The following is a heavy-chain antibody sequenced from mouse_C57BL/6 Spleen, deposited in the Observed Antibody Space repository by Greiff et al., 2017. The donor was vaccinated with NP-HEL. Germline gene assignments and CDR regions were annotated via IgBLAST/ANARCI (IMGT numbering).Heavy chain of an antibody. CDR1: GFNIKDYY. CDR3: ARRVAQALYAMDY. V-gene: IGHV14-2*01. D-gene: IGHD1-3*01. J-gene: IGHJ4*01. CDR2: IDPEDGET. Sequence: VQLKESGAELVKPGASVKLSCTASGFNIKDYYMHWVKQRTEQGLEWIGRIDPEDGETKYAPKFQGKATITADTSSNTAYLQLSSLTSEDTAVYYCARRVAQALYAMDYWGQGTSVTVSS.